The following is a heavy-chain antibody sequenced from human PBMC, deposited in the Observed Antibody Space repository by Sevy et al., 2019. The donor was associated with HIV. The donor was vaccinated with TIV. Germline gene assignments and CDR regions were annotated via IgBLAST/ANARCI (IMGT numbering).Heavy chain of an antibody. CDR2: ISSGGNTI. D-gene: IGHD3-22*01. CDR1: GFTFSDYY. CDR3: ARDRINTMIVVVTKPDAFDI. Sequence: GGSLRLSCAASGFTFSDYYMSWIRQAPGKGLEWVSYISSGGNTIYHADSVKGRFTISRDNAKNSRYLQMNGLRAEDTAVYYCARDRINTMIVVVTKPDAFDIWGQGTMVTVSS. J-gene: IGHJ3*02. V-gene: IGHV3-11*04.